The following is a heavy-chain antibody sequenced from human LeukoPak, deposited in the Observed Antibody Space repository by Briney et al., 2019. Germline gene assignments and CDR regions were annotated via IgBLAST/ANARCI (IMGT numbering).Heavy chain of an antibody. J-gene: IGHJ3*02. CDR1: QFKFNDYG. D-gene: IGHD4-17*01. CDR3: AKDPNGDYIGTFDI. Sequence: GGSLRLSCATSQFKFNDYGMTWVRQAPGKGLEWVSSITGSGGGTQYADSVQGRFTISRDNSKNTLYLQMNSLRAEDTAVYYCAKDPNGDYIGTFDIWGQGTMVTVSS. CDR2: ITGSGGGT. V-gene: IGHV3-23*01.